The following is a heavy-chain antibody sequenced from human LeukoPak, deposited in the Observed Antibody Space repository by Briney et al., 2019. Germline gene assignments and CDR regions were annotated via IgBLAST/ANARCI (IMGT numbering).Heavy chain of an antibody. J-gene: IGHJ4*02. CDR1: GFTFSSYP. Sequence: GGSLRLSCAASGFTFSSYPMHWVRQAPGKGLEWVAVISYDGSNKYYADYVKGRFTISRDNSKNTLYLQMNSLRAEDTAVYYCARESYYFDYWGQGTLVTVSS. CDR3: ARESYYFDY. V-gene: IGHV3-30-3*01. CDR2: ISYDGSNK.